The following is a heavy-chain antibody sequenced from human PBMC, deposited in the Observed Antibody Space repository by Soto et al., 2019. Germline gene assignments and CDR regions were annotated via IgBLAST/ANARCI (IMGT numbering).Heavy chain of an antibody. D-gene: IGHD3-10*01. CDR3: ARVPGP. Sequence: LRWADCGGGIKSSGYSWPWNQQPPGKGLEWIGYIYHSGSTYYNPSLKSRVTISVDRSKNQFSLKLSSVTAADAAVYYCARVPGPRGQGTLVTVFS. J-gene: IGHJ5*02. CDR2: IYHSGST. V-gene: IGHV4-30-2*01. CDR1: GGGIKSSGYS.